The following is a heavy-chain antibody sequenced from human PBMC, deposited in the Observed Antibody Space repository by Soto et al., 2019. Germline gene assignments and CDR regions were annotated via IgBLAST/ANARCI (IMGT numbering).Heavy chain of an antibody. CDR1: GYSFSTYW. Sequence: GESLKISCKGSGYSFSTYWIGWVRQMPGKGLESIGIIYPGDFETKYSPSFKGQVTISADKSISTAYLKWSSLKASDTAMYYCARHGLNGSDWDGLDVWGQGTTVTVSS. D-gene: IGHD3-9*01. J-gene: IGHJ6*02. CDR2: IYPGDFET. CDR3: ARHGLNGSDWDGLDV. V-gene: IGHV5-51*01.